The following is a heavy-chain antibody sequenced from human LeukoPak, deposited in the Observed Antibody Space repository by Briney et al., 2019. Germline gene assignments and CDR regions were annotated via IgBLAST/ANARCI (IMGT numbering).Heavy chain of an antibody. CDR2: IAYDGDNT. J-gene: IGHJ6*04. D-gene: IGHD1-1*01. V-gene: IGHV3-30*18. CDR1: GFTFSSYA. CDR3: AKTGMLRRVGYLDV. Sequence: GGSLRLSCAASGFTFSSYAMHWVRQAPGKGLEWVAVIAYDGDNTYYGDSVRGRFTISRDNSKKMVYLEMNSLRVEDTAVYYCAKTGMLRRVGYLDVWGKGTAVIVSS.